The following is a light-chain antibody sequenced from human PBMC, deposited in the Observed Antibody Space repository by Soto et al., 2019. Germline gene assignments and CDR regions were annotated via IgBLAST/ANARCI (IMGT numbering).Light chain of an antibody. CDR3: ISYTDRKSDL. CDR2: AVS. J-gene: IGLJ1*01. V-gene: IGLV2-14*03. Sequence: QSVLTQPASVYGSPGQSITISGSGTSSDIGSYDHVAWYQQFPDKSPKNVIYAVSHRPSGVSDRFSGSKSDISAHLTISVLQAEDEADYYCISYTDRKSDLFGPGTKVTVL. CDR1: SSDIGSYDH.